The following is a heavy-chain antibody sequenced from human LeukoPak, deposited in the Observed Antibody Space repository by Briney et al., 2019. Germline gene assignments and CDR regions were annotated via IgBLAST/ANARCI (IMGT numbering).Heavy chain of an antibody. CDR1: GGSISGDY. D-gene: IGHD4-17*01. J-gene: IGHJ4*02. V-gene: IGHV4-59*01. CDR2: IYYSGST. Sequence: PSGTLSLTCTVSGGSISGDYWSWIRQSPGKGLEWIGYIYYSGSTDYNPSLKSRVTISVDTSKNQFSLKLTSMTAADTAVYYCARAAYGRRSDYWGQGTLVTVSS. CDR3: ARAAYGRRSDY.